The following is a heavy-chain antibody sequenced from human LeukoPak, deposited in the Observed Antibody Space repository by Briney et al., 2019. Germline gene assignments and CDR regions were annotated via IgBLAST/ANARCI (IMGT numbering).Heavy chain of an antibody. CDR2: ISGSGGST. CDR1: GFTFSSYA. D-gene: IGHD3-10*01. V-gene: IGHV3-23*01. CDR3: AKDTALTLGNGMDV. J-gene: IGHJ6*02. Sequence: GGSLRLSCAASGFTFSSYAMSWVRQAPGKGLEWVSAISGSGGSTYYADSVKGRFTISRDNSKNTLYLQMNSLRAEDTAVYYCAKDTALTLGNGMDVWGQGTTVTVS.